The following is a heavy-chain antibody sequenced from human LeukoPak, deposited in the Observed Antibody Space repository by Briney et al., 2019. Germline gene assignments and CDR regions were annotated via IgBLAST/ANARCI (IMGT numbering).Heavy chain of an antibody. CDR2: ISSSSSTI. V-gene: IGHV3-48*04. CDR3: ASTVVVAAGPDAFDI. CDR1: GFTFSSYS. D-gene: IGHD2-15*01. Sequence: GGSLRLSCAASGFTFSSYSMNWVRQAPGKGLEWVSYISSSSSTIYYADSVKGRFTISRDNAKNSLYLQMNSLRAEDTAVYYCASTVVVAAGPDAFDIRGQGTMVTVSS. J-gene: IGHJ3*02.